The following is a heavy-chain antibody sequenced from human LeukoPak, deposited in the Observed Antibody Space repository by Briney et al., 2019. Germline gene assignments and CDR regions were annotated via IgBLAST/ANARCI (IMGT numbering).Heavy chain of an antibody. CDR1: GFSFSDYA. CDR3: AKGWTSHSSGWSDAFDI. CDR2: ITGSGGVT. J-gene: IGHJ3*02. Sequence: GGSLRLSCAASGFSFSDYAMAWVRQAPGKGLEWVSVITGSGGVTHYAGSVKGRFTISRDNSKNTLYLQMNSLRAEDTAVYYCAKGWTSHSSGWSDAFDIWGQGTTLTVSS. D-gene: IGHD6-19*01. V-gene: IGHV3-23*01.